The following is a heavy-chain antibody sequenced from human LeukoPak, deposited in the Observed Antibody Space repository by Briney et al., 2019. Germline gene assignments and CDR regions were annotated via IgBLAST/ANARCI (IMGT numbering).Heavy chain of an antibody. CDR1: GGSISSSSYY. V-gene: IGHV4-39*07. CDR2: IYYSGST. D-gene: IGHD3-10*01. J-gene: IGHJ4*02. CDR3: ARAGLLWFGEFEDY. Sequence: SETLSLTCTVSGGSISSSSYYWGWIRQPPGKGLEWIGSIYYSGSTYYNPSLKSRVTISVDTSKNQFSLKLSSVTAADTAVYYCARAGLLWFGEFEDYWGQGTLVTVSS.